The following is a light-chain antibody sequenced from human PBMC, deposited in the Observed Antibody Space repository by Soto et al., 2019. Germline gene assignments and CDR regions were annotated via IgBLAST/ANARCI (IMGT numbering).Light chain of an antibody. CDR2: DVN. V-gene: IGLV2-14*03. CDR3: ASYTSRSTLA. J-gene: IGLJ2*01. CDR1: SSDVGGYNS. Sequence: QSALTQPASVSGSPGESITISCTGTSSDVGGYNSVSWHQHHPGKAPKLLVYDVNNRPSGVSNRFSGSKSGNTASLTISGLQAEDEADYYCASYTSRSTLAFGGGTQLTVL.